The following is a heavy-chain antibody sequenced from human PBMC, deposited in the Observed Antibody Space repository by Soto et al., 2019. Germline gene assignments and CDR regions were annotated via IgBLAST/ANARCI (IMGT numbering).Heavy chain of an antibody. D-gene: IGHD3-3*01. CDR2: IYYSGST. CDR1: GGSISSGGYY. CDR3: ARVTLEQALDFWSGYPDSRPDAFDI. J-gene: IGHJ3*02. V-gene: IGHV4-31*03. Sequence: SATLSLTCTVSGGSISSGGYYWRWIRQHPGKGLEWIGYIYYSGSTYYNPSLKSRVTISVDTSKNQFSLKLSSVTAADTAVYYCARVTLEQALDFWSGYPDSRPDAFDIWGQGTMVTVSS.